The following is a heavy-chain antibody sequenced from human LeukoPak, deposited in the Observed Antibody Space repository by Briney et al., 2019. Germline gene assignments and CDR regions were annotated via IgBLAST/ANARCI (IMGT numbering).Heavy chain of an antibody. D-gene: IGHD5-24*01. Sequence: GGSLRLSCAASGFTFSNYWMTWVRQAPGKGLEWVSSISSSSSYIYYADSVKGRFTISRDNAKNSLYLQMNSLRAEDTAVYYCASCRDGYNSNYWGQGTLVTVSS. CDR3: ASCRDGYNSNY. J-gene: IGHJ4*02. CDR2: ISSSSSYI. CDR1: GFTFSNYW. V-gene: IGHV3-21*01.